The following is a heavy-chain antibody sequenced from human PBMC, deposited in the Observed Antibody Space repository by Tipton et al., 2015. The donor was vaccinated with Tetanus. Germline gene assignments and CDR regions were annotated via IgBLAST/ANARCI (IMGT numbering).Heavy chain of an antibody. CDR3: ARDRDYYGSGSRGMDV. CDR2: INHSGST. CDR1: GGSISSYY. V-gene: IGHV4-59*01. D-gene: IGHD3-10*01. J-gene: IGHJ6*02. Sequence: TLSLTCTVSGGSISSYYWSWIRQPPGKGLEWIGEINHSGSTNYNPSLKSRVTISVDTSKNQFSLKLNSVTAADTAVYYCARDRDYYGSGSRGMDVWGQGTRVTVSS.